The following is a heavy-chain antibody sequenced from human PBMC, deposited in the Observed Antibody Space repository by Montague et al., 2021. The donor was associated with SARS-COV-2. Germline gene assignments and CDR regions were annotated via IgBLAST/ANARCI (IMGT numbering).Heavy chain of an antibody. D-gene: IGHD5-12*01. Sequence: SLRLSCAASGFTSDDYVMRWVRQAPGKGLEWVSGIGWRSGSIGYADSVKGRFTISRDNAKNSLYLQMNSLRAEDTALYHCAKGQKIQWLVFNSAPDWFDPWGQGTLVTVSS. CDR2: IGWRSGSI. J-gene: IGHJ5*02. CDR3: AKGQKIQWLVFNSAPDWFDP. CDR1: GFTSDDYV. V-gene: IGHV3-9*02.